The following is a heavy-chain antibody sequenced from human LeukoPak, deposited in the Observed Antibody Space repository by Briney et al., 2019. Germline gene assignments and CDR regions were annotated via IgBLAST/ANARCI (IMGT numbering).Heavy chain of an antibody. CDR1: GFIFSDYY. J-gene: IGHJ4*02. Sequence: GSLRLSCAASGFIFSDYYMSWIRQAPGKGLEWVSYISSSGSTMYYTDSVKGRFTISRDNAKDSLYLQMNSLRAEDTAVYYCARDPGSGYEEHFDYWGQGTLVTVSS. V-gene: IGHV3-11*01. CDR2: ISSSGSTM. D-gene: IGHD5-12*01. CDR3: ARDPGSGYEEHFDY.